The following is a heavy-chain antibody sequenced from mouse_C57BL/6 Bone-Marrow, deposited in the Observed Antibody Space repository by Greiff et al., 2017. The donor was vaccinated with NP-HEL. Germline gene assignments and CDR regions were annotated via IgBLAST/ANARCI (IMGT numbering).Heavy chain of an antibody. CDR3: AREGVLCQWYFDV. CDR2: IDPSDSYT. V-gene: IGHV1-69*01. CDR1: GYTFTSYW. Sequence: VQVVESGAELVMPGASVKLSCTASGYTFTSYWMHWVKQRPGQGLEWIGEIDPSDSYTNYNQKFKGKATLTVDKSSSTAYMQLSSLTSEDSAVDYCAREGVLCQWYFDVWGTGTTVTVSA. J-gene: IGHJ1*03. D-gene: IGHD1-1*02.